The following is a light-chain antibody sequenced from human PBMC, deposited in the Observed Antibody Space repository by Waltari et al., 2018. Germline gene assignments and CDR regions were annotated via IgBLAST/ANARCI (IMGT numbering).Light chain of an antibody. CDR3: QKYGTHPAT. J-gene: IGKJ1*01. Sequence: SCRASQSVSRTLAWYQPKAGQAPRLLIYDASSRATDIPDRFSGSGSGTDFSLTISRLEPEDFAVYYCQKYGTHPATFGQGTRVEIK. CDR2: DAS. V-gene: IGKV3-20*01. CDR1: QSVSRT.